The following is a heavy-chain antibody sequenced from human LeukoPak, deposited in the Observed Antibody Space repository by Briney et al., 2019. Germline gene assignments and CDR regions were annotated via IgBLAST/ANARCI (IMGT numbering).Heavy chain of an antibody. V-gene: IGHV3-48*01. J-gene: IGHJ6*02. Sequence: PGGSLRLSCAASGFTFSSYSMNWVRQAPGKGLEWVSYISSSSSTIYYADSVKGRFTISRDNAKNSLYLQMNSLRAEDTAVYYCARDGQWLVYYYYGMDVWGQGTTVTVSS. CDR3: ARDGQWLVYYYYGMDV. CDR1: GFTFSSYS. D-gene: IGHD6-19*01. CDR2: ISSSSSTI.